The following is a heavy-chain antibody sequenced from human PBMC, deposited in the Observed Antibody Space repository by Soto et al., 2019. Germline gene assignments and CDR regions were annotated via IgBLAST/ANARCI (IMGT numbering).Heavy chain of an antibody. CDR3: ARIRGWGWLGPNDY. V-gene: IGHV2-26*01. J-gene: IGHJ4*02. D-gene: IGHD3-10*01. CDR1: GFSHSNARMS. CDR2: IFSNDAK. Sequence: QVTLKESGPVLVKPTETLTLTCTVSGFSHSNARMSVSWIRQPPGKALEWLAHIFSNDAKSYSASLKNRLTISKDTSKSQVVLTMTKMDPVDTATYYCARIRGWGWLGPNDYWGQGTLVTVSS.